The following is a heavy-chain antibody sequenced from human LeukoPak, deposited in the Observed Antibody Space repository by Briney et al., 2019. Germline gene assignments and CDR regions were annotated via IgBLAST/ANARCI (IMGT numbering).Heavy chain of an antibody. CDR3: GRDALVGFLSYYYIDV. D-gene: IGHD3-10*01. Sequence: SETLSLTCTVSDGPIRSHYWTWIRQSPIKGLEWIGDISNSGSTKYNPSLRSRVTISIDTSRSQFSLRLSSVAAADTAVYYCGRDALVGFLSYYYIDVWGKGITVTVSS. V-gene: IGHV4-59*11. CDR1: DGPIRSHY. J-gene: IGHJ6*03. CDR2: ISNSGST.